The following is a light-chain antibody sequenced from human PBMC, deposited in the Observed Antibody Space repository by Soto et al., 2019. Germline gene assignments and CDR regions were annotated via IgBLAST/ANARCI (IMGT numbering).Light chain of an antibody. CDR1: SSNIGAGYD. CDR2: GNS. Sequence: QSVLTQPPSVSGAPGQRVTISCTGSSSNIGAGYDVHWYQQLPGTAPKILIYGNSNRPSGVPDRFSGSKSGTSASLAITGLEAEDEADYYCQSYDSSLSGSVFGGGFKLTVL. V-gene: IGLV1-40*01. J-gene: IGLJ3*02. CDR3: QSYDSSLSGSV.